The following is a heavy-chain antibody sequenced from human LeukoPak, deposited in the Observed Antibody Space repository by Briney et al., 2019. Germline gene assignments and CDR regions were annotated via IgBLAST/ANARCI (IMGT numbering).Heavy chain of an antibody. V-gene: IGHV3-21*01. Sequence: GGSLGLSCAASGFTFSSYSMNWVRQAPGKGLEWVSSISSSSSYIYYADSVKGRFTISRDNAKNSLYLQMNSLRAEDTAVYYCARDRASGINWFDPWGQGTLVTVSS. CDR1: GFTFSSYS. CDR2: ISSSSSYI. CDR3: ARDRASGINWFDP. D-gene: IGHD3-10*01. J-gene: IGHJ5*02.